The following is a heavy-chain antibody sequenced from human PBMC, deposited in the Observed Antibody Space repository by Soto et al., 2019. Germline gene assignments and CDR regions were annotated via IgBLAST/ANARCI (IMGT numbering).Heavy chain of an antibody. V-gene: IGHV5-51*01. Sequence: GESLKISCKASGYSFNSYWIGWVRQMPGKGLERMGIIYPADSDARYSPSFQNQVTISADKSISTAYLQWSSLKASDTAMYYCARPHTYYYDSSGSLHDAFDIWGQGTLVTVSS. D-gene: IGHD3-22*01. CDR2: IYPADSDA. CDR3: ARPHTYYYDSSGSLHDAFDI. J-gene: IGHJ3*02. CDR1: GYSFNSYW.